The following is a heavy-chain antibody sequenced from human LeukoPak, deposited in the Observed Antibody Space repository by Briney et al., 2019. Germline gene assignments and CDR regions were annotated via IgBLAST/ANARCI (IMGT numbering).Heavy chain of an antibody. Sequence: SVKLSCKASGGTFSSYAISWVRQAPGQGLEWMGGIIPIFGTANYAQKFQGRVTITTDESTSTAYMELSSLRSEDTAVYYCARSPGGDGYNFDYWGQGTLVTVSS. CDR3: ARSPGGDGYNFDY. CDR2: IIPIFGTA. V-gene: IGHV1-69*05. J-gene: IGHJ4*02. D-gene: IGHD5-24*01. CDR1: GGTFSSYA.